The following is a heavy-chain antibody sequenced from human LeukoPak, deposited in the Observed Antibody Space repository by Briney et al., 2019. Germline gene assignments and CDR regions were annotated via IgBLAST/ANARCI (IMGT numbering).Heavy chain of an antibody. D-gene: IGHD2-15*01. CDR2: VYYSGST. CDR3: AREGGGGQNGEYFQH. CDR1: GGPISSYY. Sequence: SETLSLTCTVSGGPISSYYWSWIRQPPGKGLEWIGYVYYSGSTNYNPSLKSRATISVDTSKNQFSLRLSSVTAADTAVYYCAREGGGGQNGEYFQHWGQGTLVTVSS. V-gene: IGHV4-59*01. J-gene: IGHJ1*01.